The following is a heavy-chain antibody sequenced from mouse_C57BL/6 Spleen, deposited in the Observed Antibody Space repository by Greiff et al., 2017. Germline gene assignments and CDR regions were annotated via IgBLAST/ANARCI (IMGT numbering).Heavy chain of an antibody. V-gene: IGHV14-4*01. CDR2: IDPENGDT. CDR3: TLYRYAMDY. D-gene: IGHD2-1*01. J-gene: IGHJ4*01. CDR1: GFNIKDDY. Sequence: EVKLVESGAELVRPGASVKLSCTASGFNIKDDYMHWVKQRPEQGLEWIGWIDPENGDTEYASKFQGKATITADTSSNTSYLQLSSLTSEDTAVYYCTLYRYAMDYWGQGTSVTVSS.